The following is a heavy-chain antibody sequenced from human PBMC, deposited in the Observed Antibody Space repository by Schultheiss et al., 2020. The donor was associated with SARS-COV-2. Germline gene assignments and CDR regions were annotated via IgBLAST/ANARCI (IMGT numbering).Heavy chain of an antibody. CDR3: ARATIAVAGFDY. CDR1: GYTFTGYY. V-gene: IGHV1-2*04. Sequence: ASVKVSCKASGYTFTGYYMHWVRQAPGQGLEWMGWINPNSGGTNYAQKFQGWVTMTRDTSISTAYMELSSLRSEDTAVYYCARATIAVAGFDYWGQGTLVTVSS. CDR2: INPNSGGT. J-gene: IGHJ4*02. D-gene: IGHD6-19*01.